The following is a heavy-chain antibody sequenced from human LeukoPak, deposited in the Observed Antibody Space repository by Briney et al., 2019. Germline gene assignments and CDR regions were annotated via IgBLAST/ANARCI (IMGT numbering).Heavy chain of an antibody. J-gene: IGHJ4*02. D-gene: IGHD6-19*01. Sequence: ASVKASCKASGYTFIDYYMHWVRQAPGQRLEWIGWISPNSGGTKYVQKVQGRVTMTRDTSITTVYLELSGLSVDDTAVYYCAREAVAGTRDFDYWGQGTLVTVSS. CDR1: GYTFIDYY. V-gene: IGHV1-2*02. CDR2: ISPNSGGT. CDR3: AREAVAGTRDFDY.